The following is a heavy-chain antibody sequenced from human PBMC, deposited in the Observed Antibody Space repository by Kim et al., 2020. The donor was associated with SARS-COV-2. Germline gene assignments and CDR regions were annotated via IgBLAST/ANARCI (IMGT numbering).Heavy chain of an antibody. J-gene: IGHJ4*02. V-gene: IGHV3-33*01. D-gene: IGHD6-6*01. CDR3: ARDWDIAARQGLDY. Sequence: GGSLRLSCAASGFTFSSYGMHWVRQAPGKGLEWVAVIWYDGSNKYYADSVKGRFTISRDNSKNTLYLQMNSLRAEDTAVYYCARDWDIAARQGLDYWGQGTLVTVSS. CDR2: IWYDGSNK. CDR1: GFTFSSYG.